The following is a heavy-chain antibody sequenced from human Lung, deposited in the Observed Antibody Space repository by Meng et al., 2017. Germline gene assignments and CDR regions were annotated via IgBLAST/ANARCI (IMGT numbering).Heavy chain of an antibody. D-gene: IGHD1-26*01. CDR1: GGSITSSTW. Sequence: QVRLQGSGPGLGKPSGTLALTCAVSGGSITSSTWWSWVRHTPGKGLEWFGEIFHSGSTNYNPPLESRVTISVDKSKNQFSLKVYSVTAADTATYYCARFDISSSGRGDYWGQGILVTVSS. J-gene: IGHJ4*02. CDR2: IFHSGST. CDR3: ARFDISSSGRGDY. V-gene: IGHV4-4*02.